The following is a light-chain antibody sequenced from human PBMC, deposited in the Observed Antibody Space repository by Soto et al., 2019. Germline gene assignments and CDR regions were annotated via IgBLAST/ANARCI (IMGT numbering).Light chain of an antibody. CDR2: DVS. CDR3: SSYTSSSSYV. J-gene: IGLJ1*01. Sequence: QSALTQPASVSGSPGQSITISCTGTSSDVGGYHYVSWYQQHPGKAPKLMIYDVSNRPSGVSNRFSGSKSGNTASLTISWLQAEDEADYYCSSYTSSSSYVFGPGTKLTLL. V-gene: IGLV2-14*01. CDR1: SSDVGGYHY.